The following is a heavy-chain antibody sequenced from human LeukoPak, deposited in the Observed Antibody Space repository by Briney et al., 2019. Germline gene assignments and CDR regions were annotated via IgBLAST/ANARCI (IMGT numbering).Heavy chain of an antibody. Sequence: ASVKVSCKVSGYTLTELSMHWVRQAPGKGLEWMGGFDPEDGETIYAQKFQGRVTMTEDTSTDTAYMELSSLRSEDTAVYYCATHPARMYYYDSCGYSLSKDWGQGTLVTVSS. J-gene: IGHJ4*02. D-gene: IGHD3-22*01. CDR2: FDPEDGET. CDR3: ATHPARMYYYDSCGYSLSKD. V-gene: IGHV1-24*01. CDR1: GYTLTELS.